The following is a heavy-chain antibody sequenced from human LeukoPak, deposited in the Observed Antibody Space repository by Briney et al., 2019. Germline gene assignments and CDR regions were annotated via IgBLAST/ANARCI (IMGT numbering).Heavy chain of an antibody. V-gene: IGHV3-21*01. D-gene: IGHD3-10*01. CDR3: GRRRRYSAWFVDDY. CDR2: INTTSTYI. J-gene: IGHJ4*02. Sequence: GGSLRLSCAASGFIFSNFNMNWVRQAPGKGLEWVASINTTSTYIFYGDSVRGRFTISRDHATNSLSLQMHSRTAGETAVYYFGRRRRYSAWFVDDYWGQGTLVTVSS. CDR1: GFIFSNFN.